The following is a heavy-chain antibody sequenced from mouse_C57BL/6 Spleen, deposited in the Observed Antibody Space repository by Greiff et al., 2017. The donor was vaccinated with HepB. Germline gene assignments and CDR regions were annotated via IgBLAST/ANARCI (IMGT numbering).Heavy chain of an antibody. Sequence: VQLKESGGGLVKPGGSLKLSCAASGFTFSDYGMHWVRQAPEKGLEWVAYISSGSSTIYYADTVKGRFTISRDNAKNTLFLQMTSLRSEDTAMYYCARGDYYGSSYVRGYFDYWGQGTTLTVSS. J-gene: IGHJ2*01. CDR2: ISSGSSTI. D-gene: IGHD1-1*01. CDR1: GFTFSDYG. V-gene: IGHV5-17*01. CDR3: ARGDYYGSSYVRGYFDY.